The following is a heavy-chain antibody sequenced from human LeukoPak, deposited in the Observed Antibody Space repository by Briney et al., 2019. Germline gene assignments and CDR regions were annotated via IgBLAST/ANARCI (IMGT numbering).Heavy chain of an antibody. CDR2: ISSSSSYI. J-gene: IGHJ5*02. V-gene: IGHV3-21*01. CDR3: ARDRSGWFDP. CDR1: GFTFSSYS. Sequence: GGSLRLSCAASGFTFSSYSMNWVRQAPGKGLEWVSSISSSSSYIYYADSVKGRFTISRDNAKNSLYLQMSSLRAEDTAVYYCARDRSGWFDPWGQGTLVTVSS.